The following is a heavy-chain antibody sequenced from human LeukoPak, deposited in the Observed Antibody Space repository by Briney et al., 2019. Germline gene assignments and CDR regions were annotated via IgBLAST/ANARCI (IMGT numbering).Heavy chain of an antibody. D-gene: IGHD1-26*01. V-gene: IGHV4-4*08. Sequence: SETLSLTCTVSGGSISSDYWSWTRQPPGKGLEWIGSMYHSGSTYYNPSLKSRVTISVDTPKNQFSLKLSSVTAADTAVYYCARARTLASYSVGYWGQGTLVTVSS. J-gene: IGHJ4*02. CDR2: MYHSGST. CDR1: GGSISSDY. CDR3: ARARTLASYSVGY.